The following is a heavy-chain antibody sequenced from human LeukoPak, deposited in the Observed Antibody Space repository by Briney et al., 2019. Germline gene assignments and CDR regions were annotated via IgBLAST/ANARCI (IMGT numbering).Heavy chain of an antibody. J-gene: IGHJ4*02. Sequence: ASVKVSCKASGGTFSSYAISWVRQAPGQGLEWMGRIIPIFGTANYAQKFQGRATITTDESTSTAYMELSSLRSEDTAVYYCAREGKIAACLPYYFDYWGQGTLVTVSS. CDR1: GGTFSSYA. V-gene: IGHV1-69*05. D-gene: IGHD6-6*01. CDR3: AREGKIAACLPYYFDY. CDR2: IIPIFGTA.